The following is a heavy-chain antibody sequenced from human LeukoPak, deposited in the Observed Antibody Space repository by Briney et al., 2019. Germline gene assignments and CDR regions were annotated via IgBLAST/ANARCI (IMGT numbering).Heavy chain of an antibody. D-gene: IGHD3-3*01. CDR3: ARRFRYDFWSGYLPPDY. J-gene: IGHJ4*02. CDR2: INHSGST. V-gene: IGHV4-34*01. Sequence: PSETLSLTCAVYGGSFSGYYWSWIRQPPGKGLEWIGEINHSGSTYYNPSLKSRVTISVDTSKNQFSLKLSSVTAADTAVYYCARRFRYDFWSGYLPPDYWGQGTLVTVSS. CDR1: GGSFSGYY.